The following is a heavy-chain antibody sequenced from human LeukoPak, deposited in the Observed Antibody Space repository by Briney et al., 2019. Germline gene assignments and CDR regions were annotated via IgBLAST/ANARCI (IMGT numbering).Heavy chain of an antibody. D-gene: IGHD1-26*01. V-gene: IGHV3-48*04. J-gene: IGHJ4*02. Sequence: PGGSLRLSCAASGFTFSSYGMSWVRQAPGKGLEWVSYISSSGSTIYYADSVKGRFTISRDNAKNSLYLQMNSLRAEDTAVYYCARDKVVGATYFDYWGQGILVTVSS. CDR1: GFTFSSYG. CDR3: ARDKVVGATYFDY. CDR2: ISSSGSTI.